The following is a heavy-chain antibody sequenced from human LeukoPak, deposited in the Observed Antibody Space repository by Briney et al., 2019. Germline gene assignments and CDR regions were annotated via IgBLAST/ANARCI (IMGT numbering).Heavy chain of an antibody. V-gene: IGHV3-23*01. J-gene: IGHJ5*02. CDR1: GFTFSSYA. CDR2: ISGGGGST. D-gene: IGHD2-2*01. CDR3: ARLPTAINGYFDP. Sequence: GGSLRLSCAASGFTFSSYAMSWVRQAPGKGLEWVSAISGGGGSTYYADSVKGRFTISRDSSKNTLYLQMNSLRAEDTALYYCARLPTAINGYFDPWGQGTLVTVSS.